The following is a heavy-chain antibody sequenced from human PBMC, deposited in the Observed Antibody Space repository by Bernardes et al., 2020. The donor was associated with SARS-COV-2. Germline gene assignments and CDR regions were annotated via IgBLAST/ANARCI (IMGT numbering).Heavy chain of an antibody. V-gene: IGHV1-2*04. CDR3: ARVQVAANSGYDLRPDYYGMDV. CDR2: INPNSGAT. D-gene: IGHD5-12*01. Sequence: ASVKVSCKASGYTFTGYYMHWVRQAPGQGLEWMGWINPNSGATNYAQKFQGWVTMTRDTSISTAYMELSRLRSDDTAVYYCARVQVAANSGYDLRPDYYGMDVWGQGTTVTVSS. CDR1: GYTFTGYY. J-gene: IGHJ6*02.